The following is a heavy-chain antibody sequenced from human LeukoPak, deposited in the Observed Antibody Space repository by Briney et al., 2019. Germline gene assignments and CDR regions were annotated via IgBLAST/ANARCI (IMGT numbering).Heavy chain of an antibody. CDR2: IKQDGSEK. CDR3: ARGRPPPYSSKYYFVY. V-gene: IGHV3-7*01. D-gene: IGHD6-13*01. CDR1: GFTFSSYW. Sequence: PGGSLRLPCAASGFTFSSYWMSWVRQAPGKGLEWVANIKQDGSEKYYVDSVKGRFTISRDNAKNSLYLQMNSLRAEDTAVYYCARGRPPPYSSKYYFVYWGQGTLVTVSS. J-gene: IGHJ4*02.